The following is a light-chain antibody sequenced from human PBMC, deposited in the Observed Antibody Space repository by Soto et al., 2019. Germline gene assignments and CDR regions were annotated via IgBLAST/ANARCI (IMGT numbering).Light chain of an antibody. J-gene: IGKJ1*01. Sequence: IVMTQSPPTLSVSPGEEATLACRASQSLRSNLAWYQQKPGQAPRLLIYGASTRATGIPARFSGSGSGTEFTLTISSLQSEDFAVYYCQQYNNWLTWTFGQGTKVDIK. CDR3: QQYNNWLTWT. V-gene: IGKV3-15*01. CDR1: QSLRSN. CDR2: GAS.